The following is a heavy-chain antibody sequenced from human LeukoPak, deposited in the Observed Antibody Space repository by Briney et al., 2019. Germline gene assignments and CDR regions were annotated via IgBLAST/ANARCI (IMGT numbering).Heavy chain of an antibody. CDR2: INSDGSST. V-gene: IGHV3-74*01. J-gene: IGHJ4*02. Sequence: GGSLRLSCAASGFTFNNYWVHWVRQAPGKGLVWVSRINSDGSSTNYADPVRGRFTISRDNAKNMVYLQMNSLTAEDTAVYYCATGSGSYYDSWGQGTRVTVSS. CDR1: GFTFNNYW. D-gene: IGHD6-19*01. CDR3: ATGSGSYYDS.